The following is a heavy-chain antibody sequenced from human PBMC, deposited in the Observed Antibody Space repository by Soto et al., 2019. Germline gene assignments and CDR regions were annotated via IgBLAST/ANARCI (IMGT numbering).Heavy chain of an antibody. CDR3: ARKDYYYDVYYFDY. D-gene: IGHD3-22*01. V-gene: IGHV1-2*02. Sequence: ASVKVSCKASGYTFTGYYMHWGRQAPGQGLEWMGWINPNSGGTNYAQKFQGRVTMTRDTSIRTAYMELSRLRYDDTAVYYCARKDYYYDVYYFDYWGQGTLVTVSS. J-gene: IGHJ4*02. CDR2: INPNSGGT. CDR1: GYTFTGYY.